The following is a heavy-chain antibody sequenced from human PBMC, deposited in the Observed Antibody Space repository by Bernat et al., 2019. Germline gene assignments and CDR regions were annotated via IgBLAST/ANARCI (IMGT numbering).Heavy chain of an antibody. J-gene: IGHJ6*02. Sequence: QLQLQESGPGLVKPSETLSLTCTVSGGSISSSSYYLGWIRQPPGKGLEWIGSIYYSGSTYYNPSLKSRVTISVDTSKNQFSLKLSSVTAADTAVYYCARHRGSWYSYGMDVWGQGTTVTVSS. CDR1: GGSISSSSYY. V-gene: IGHV4-39*01. CDR2: IYYSGST. CDR3: ARHRGSWYSYGMDV. D-gene: IGHD6-13*01.